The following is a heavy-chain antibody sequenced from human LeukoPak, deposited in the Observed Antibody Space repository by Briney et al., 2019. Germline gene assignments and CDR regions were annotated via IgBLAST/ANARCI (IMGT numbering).Heavy chain of an antibody. CDR1: GFTFSSYS. D-gene: IGHD6-19*01. Sequence: GGSLRLSCAASGFTFSSYSMNWVRQAPGKGLEWVSYISSSGSTIYYADSVKGRFTISRDNAKNSLYLQMNSLRDEDTAVYYCTSRGAVAGTWDYYYGMDVWGQGTTVTVSS. J-gene: IGHJ6*02. V-gene: IGHV3-48*02. CDR2: ISSSGSTI. CDR3: TSRGAVAGTWDYYYGMDV.